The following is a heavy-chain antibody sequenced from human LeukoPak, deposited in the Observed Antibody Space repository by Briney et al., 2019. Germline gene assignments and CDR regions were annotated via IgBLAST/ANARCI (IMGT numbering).Heavy chain of an antibody. V-gene: IGHV4-39*01. Sequence: SETLSLTCSVSGDSISSSSSYWGWIRQPPGKGLEWIGSIYYSGSTYYNTSLKSRVTISVDTSKNQFSLKLSSVTAADTAVYYCARQSGYEYDYYYMDVWGKGTTVTISS. CDR3: ARQSGYEYDYYYMDV. J-gene: IGHJ6*03. CDR1: GDSISSSSSY. CDR2: IYYSGST. D-gene: IGHD5-12*01.